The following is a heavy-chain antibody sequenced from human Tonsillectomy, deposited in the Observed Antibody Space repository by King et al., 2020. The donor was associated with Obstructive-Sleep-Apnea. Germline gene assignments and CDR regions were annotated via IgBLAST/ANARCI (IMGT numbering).Heavy chain of an antibody. CDR1: GYSISSGYY. V-gene: IGHV4-38-2*02. J-gene: IGHJ4*02. CDR2: IYHSGST. D-gene: IGHD1-26*01. CDR3: AQSVYPTSTKWELPIRDFDY. Sequence: VQLQESGPGLVKPSETLSLTCTVSGYSISSGYYWGWIRQPPGKGLEWIGSIYHSGSTYYNPSLKSRVTISVDTSKNQFSLKLSSVTAADTAVYYCAQSVYPTSTKWELPIRDFDYWGQGTLVTVSS.